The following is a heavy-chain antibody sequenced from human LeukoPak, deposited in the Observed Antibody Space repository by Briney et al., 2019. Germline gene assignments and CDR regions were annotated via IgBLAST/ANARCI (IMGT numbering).Heavy chain of an antibody. CDR2: IYPSGST. CDR3: ARGILGYDSGGYYGDAFDI. V-gene: IGHV4-30-2*01. Sequence: PSQTLSLTCAVSGGSISSGGYSWSWIRQPPGKGLEWIGYIYPSGSTYDNPSLKSRVTISVDRSKNQFSLKLTSVTAADTAVYYCARGILGYDSGGYYGDAFDIWGQGTMVTVSS. CDR1: GGSISSGGYS. J-gene: IGHJ3*02. D-gene: IGHD3-22*01.